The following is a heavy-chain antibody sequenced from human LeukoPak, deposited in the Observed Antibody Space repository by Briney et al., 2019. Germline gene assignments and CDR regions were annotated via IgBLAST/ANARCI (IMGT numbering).Heavy chain of an antibody. CDR2: ISSSSSYI. Sequence: PGGSLRLSCAASGFTFSSYSMNWVGQAPGKGLEWVSSISSSSSYISYADSVKGRFTISRDNAKNSLYLQMNSLRAEDTAVYYCARDRGNSFGWGQGTLVTVSS. V-gene: IGHV3-21*01. J-gene: IGHJ4*02. CDR1: GFTFSSYS. CDR3: ARDRGNSFG. D-gene: IGHD4-23*01.